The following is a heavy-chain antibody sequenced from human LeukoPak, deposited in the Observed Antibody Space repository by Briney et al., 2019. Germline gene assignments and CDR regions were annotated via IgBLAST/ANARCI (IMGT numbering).Heavy chain of an antibody. CDR2: ISYDGSNK. Sequence: GRSLRLSCAASGFTFSSYAMHWVRQAPGKGLEWVAVISYDGSNKYYADSVKGRFTISRDNSKNTLYLQMNSLRAEDTAVYYCARDGGAADFDYWGQGTLVTVSS. D-gene: IGHD6-13*01. J-gene: IGHJ4*02. CDR1: GFTFSSYA. CDR3: ARDGGAADFDY. V-gene: IGHV3-30*04.